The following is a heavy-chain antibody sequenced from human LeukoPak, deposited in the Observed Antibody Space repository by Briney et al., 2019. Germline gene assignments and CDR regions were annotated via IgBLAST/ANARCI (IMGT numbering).Heavy chain of an antibody. CDR3: AKDGLYYDGSEHVYYFDS. D-gene: IGHD3-22*01. Sequence: HPGGSLRLSCAASGFTFGRSAMTWVRQGPGTGLEFVASIIYSGGATYYADSVKGRFTISRDNSKNTLYLQMNSLRAEDTALYYCAKDGLYYDGSEHVYYFDSWGQGTLVTVSS. V-gene: IGHV3-23*01. J-gene: IGHJ4*02. CDR1: GFTFGRSA. CDR2: IIYSGGAT.